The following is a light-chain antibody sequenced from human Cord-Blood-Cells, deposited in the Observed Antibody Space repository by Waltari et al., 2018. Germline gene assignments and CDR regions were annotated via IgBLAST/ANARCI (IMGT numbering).Light chain of an antibody. CDR2: KDS. J-gene: IGLJ3*02. Sequence: SYELTQPPSVSVSLGQMARNTCSGEALPTKYAYWYQQKPGQFPVLVIYKDSERPSGIPERFSGSSSGTIVTLTISGVQAEDEADYYCLSADSSGNWVFGGGTKLTVL. V-gene: IGLV3-16*01. CDR3: LSADSSGNWV. CDR1: ALPTKY.